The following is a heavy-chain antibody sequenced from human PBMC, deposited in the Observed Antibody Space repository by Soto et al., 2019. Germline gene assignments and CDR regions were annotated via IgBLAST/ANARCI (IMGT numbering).Heavy chain of an antibody. V-gene: IGHV4-38-2*02. D-gene: IGHD6-19*01. J-gene: IGHJ4*02. CDR1: GYSISSGYY. Sequence: SETLSLTCTVSGYSISSGYYWGWIRQPPGKGLEWVGSIYHSGSTYYNPSLKSRVTISVDTSKNQFSLKLSSVTAADTAVYYCARDWDSSGWYRYWGQGTLVTVSS. CDR2: IYHSGST. CDR3: ARDWDSSGWYRY.